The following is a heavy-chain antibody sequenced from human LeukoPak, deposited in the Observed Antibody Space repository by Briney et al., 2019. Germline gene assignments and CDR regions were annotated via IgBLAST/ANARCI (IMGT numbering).Heavy chain of an antibody. CDR3: AREIGITIFGVVIYYFDY. D-gene: IGHD3-3*01. J-gene: IGHJ4*02. V-gene: IGHV3-30*19. CDR1: GYTFTSYG. Sequence: SCKASGYTFTSYGMHWVRQAPGKGLEWVAVISYDGSNEYYADSVKGRFTISRDNSKNTLYLQMNSLRAEDTAVYYCAREIGITIFGVVIYYFDYWGQGTLVTVSS. CDR2: ISYDGSNE.